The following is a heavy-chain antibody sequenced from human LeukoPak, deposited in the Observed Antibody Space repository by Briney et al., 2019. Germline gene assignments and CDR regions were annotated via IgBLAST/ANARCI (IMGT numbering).Heavy chain of an antibody. CDR3: ARDYYSGYRNLFDP. J-gene: IGHJ5*02. Sequence: ASVKVSCKASGYTFTGYYMHWVRQAPGQGLEWMGWINPNSGGTNYAQKFQGRVTMTRDTSISTAYMELSRLRSDDTAVYYCARDYYSGYRNLFDPWGQGTLVTVSS. V-gene: IGHV1-2*02. D-gene: IGHD2/OR15-2a*01. CDR1: GYTFTGYY. CDR2: INPNSGGT.